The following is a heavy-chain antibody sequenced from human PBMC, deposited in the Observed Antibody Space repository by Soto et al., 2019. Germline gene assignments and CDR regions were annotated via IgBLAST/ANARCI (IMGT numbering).Heavy chain of an antibody. J-gene: IGHJ3*02. CDR1: GLTVSGKKY. D-gene: IGHD1-1*01. Sequence: DVQLVESGGGLIQPGGSLRLSCAASGLTVSGKKYLAWVRQAPGKGLEWVSALYDVDGTFYADSVKGRFTTSGDSSRTIVYLQMNSLRPDDTPVYYCATWHLLEHAYDIWGQGTAVTVSS. CDR3: ATWHLLEHAYDI. CDR2: LYDVDGT. V-gene: IGHV3-53*01.